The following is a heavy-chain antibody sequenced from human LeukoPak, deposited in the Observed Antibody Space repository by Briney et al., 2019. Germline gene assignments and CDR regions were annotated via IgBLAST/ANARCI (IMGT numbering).Heavy chain of an antibody. CDR3: ARDGGIHSRENDY. Sequence: SETLSLTCTVSGGSISSYYWGWIRQPPGKGLEWIGSIYHSGSTYYNPSLKSRVTISVDTSKNQFSLKLSSVTAADTAVYYCARDGGIHSRENDYWGQGTLVTVSS. D-gene: IGHD6-13*01. CDR2: IYHSGST. CDR1: GGSISSYY. V-gene: IGHV4-38-2*02. J-gene: IGHJ4*02.